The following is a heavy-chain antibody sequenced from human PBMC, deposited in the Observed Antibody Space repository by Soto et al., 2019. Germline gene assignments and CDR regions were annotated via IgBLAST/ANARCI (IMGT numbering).Heavy chain of an antibody. D-gene: IGHD2-15*01. CDR2: IWYDGSNK. J-gene: IGHJ6*01. CDR1: GFTFSSYG. CDR3: AREGGYCSGGSCYPYYYYGMDV. Sequence: SLRLSCAASGFTFSSYGMHWVRQAPGKGLEWVAVIWYDGSNKYYADSVKGRFTISRDNSKNTLYLQMNSLRAEDTAVYYCAREGGYCSGGSCYPYYYYGMDVWG. V-gene: IGHV3-33*01.